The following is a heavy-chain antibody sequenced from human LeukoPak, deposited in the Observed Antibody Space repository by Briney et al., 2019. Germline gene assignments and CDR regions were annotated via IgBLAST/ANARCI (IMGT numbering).Heavy chain of an antibody. CDR1: GFTLSSYW. CDR2: INSDGSST. Sequence: PGGSLRLSCAASGFTLSSYWMHWVRQAPGKGLVWVSRINSDGSSTRYADSVKGRFTRSRDNAKNSLYLQMNTLRAEDTAVYYCAELGITMIGGVWGKGTTVAISS. CDR3: AELGITMIGGV. J-gene: IGHJ6*04. D-gene: IGHD3-10*02. V-gene: IGHV3-74*01.